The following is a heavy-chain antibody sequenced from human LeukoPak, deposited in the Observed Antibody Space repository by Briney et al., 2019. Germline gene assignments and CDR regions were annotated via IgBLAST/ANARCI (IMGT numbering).Heavy chain of an antibody. CDR2: ISSSSSYI. CDR3: ARDEDYDILTGYYIPRHFDY. J-gene: IGHJ4*02. D-gene: IGHD3-9*01. CDR1: GFTFSSYS. V-gene: IGHV3-21*01. Sequence: GGSLRLYCAASGFTFSSYSMNWGRQAPGKGLEWVSSISSSSSYIYSADSVKGRFTISRDNAKNSLYLQMNSLRAEDTAVYYCARDEDYDILTGYYIPRHFDYWGQGTLVTVSS.